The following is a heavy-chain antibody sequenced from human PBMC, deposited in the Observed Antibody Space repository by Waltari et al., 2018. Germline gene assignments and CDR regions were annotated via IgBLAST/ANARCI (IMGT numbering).Heavy chain of an antibody. CDR3: ALSPQQLLAFDF. CDR1: GDTFYKYA. CDR2: IVPILRLT. J-gene: IGHJ3*01. D-gene: IGHD6-13*01. V-gene: IGHV1-69*04. Sequence: QVQVVQSGTEVKKPGSSVRVSCKVSGDTFYKYAISWVRQAPGQGLEWMGKIVPILRLTNFSQKFRDRVTLTATTSTTTAFMDLTDLTSEDTAVYYCALSPQQLLAFDFWGQGTMVTVSS.